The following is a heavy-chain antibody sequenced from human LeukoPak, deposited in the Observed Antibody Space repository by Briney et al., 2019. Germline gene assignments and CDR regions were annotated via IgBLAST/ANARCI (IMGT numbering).Heavy chain of an antibody. J-gene: IGHJ4*02. CDR3: TRDEDFYSSSSDY. CDR1: GFTFSNSW. Sequence: SGGSLRLSCAASGFTFSNSWMTWVRQAPGKGLEWVASINQDGGEIHYVDSVKGRFTISRDNAKNSLYLQMNSLTAEDTAVYYCTRDEDFYSSSSDYWGQGTLVTVSS. CDR2: INQDGGEI. D-gene: IGHD6-6*01. V-gene: IGHV3-7*01.